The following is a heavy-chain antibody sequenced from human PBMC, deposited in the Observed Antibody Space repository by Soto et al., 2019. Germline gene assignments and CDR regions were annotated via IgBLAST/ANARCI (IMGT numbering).Heavy chain of an antibody. J-gene: IGHJ5*02. CDR2: ITGSGADT. CDR3: AKCGASNTCIPAGFDP. CDR1: GFRFSDYA. D-gene: IGHD2-15*01. Sequence: WGSLRLSCAVSGFRFSDYAMACVRQAPGKGLEYVSSITGSGADTYYAQSVRGRFTIYRENFRDTLYVQMNSLRAEDTAMYYCAKCGASNTCIPAGFDPWGQVPMMTFSS. V-gene: IGHV3-23*01.